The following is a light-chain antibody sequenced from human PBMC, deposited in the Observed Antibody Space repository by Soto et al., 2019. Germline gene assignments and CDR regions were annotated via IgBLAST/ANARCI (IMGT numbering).Light chain of an antibody. CDR1: QSVISRF. J-gene: IGKJ2*01. V-gene: IGKV3-20*01. Sequence: EIVLTQSPGTLSLSPGERATLSCRATQSVISRFLAWYQQKPGQAPRLLIYGASSRATGIPDRFSGSGSGTDFTLTISRLEPEDCAGFYCQQYGSSPFTFGQGTKLEIK. CDR2: GAS. CDR3: QQYGSSPFT.